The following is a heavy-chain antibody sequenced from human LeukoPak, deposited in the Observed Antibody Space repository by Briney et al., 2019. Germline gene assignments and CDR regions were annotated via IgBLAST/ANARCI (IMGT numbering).Heavy chain of an antibody. CDR2: ISAYNGNT. Sequence: ASVKVSCKASGYTFTSYGISWVRQAPGQGLEWKGWISAYNGNTNYAQKLQGRVTMTTDTSTSTAYMELRSLRSDDTAVYYCARDTNYGDSYYYYYYGMDVWGQGTTVTVSS. D-gene: IGHD4-17*01. J-gene: IGHJ6*02. V-gene: IGHV1-18*01. CDR1: GYTFTSYG. CDR3: ARDTNYGDSYYYYYYGMDV.